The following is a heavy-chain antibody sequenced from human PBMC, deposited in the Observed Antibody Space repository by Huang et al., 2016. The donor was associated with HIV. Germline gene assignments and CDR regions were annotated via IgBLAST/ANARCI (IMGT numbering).Heavy chain of an antibody. J-gene: IGHJ3*02. V-gene: IGHV4-34*02. CDR1: GGTFTGYF. CDR2: SKNSGTT. CDR3: VRCPGYYFEPSRYFDAFDI. Sequence: VQLQQWGASLLKPSETLSLTCAVSGGTFTGYFWGWVRQPPGKGLEWIAESKNSGTTSYNPSLKSRVSMSVDVSNNQFSLSLKSVTAADTAVYFCVRCPGYYFEPSRYFDAFDIWGPGTMVTVS. D-gene: IGHD3-22*01.